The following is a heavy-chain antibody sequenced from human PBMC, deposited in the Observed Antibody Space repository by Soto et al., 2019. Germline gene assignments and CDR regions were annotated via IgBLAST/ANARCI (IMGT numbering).Heavy chain of an antibody. V-gene: IGHV4-34*01. Sequence: SETLSLTCAVYGGSFSGYYRSWIRQPPGKGLEWIGEINHSGSTNYNPSLKSRVTISVDTSKNQFSLKLSSVTAADTAVYYCARVDMGIAAAGAYYFDYWGQGTLVTVSS. J-gene: IGHJ4*02. CDR2: INHSGST. D-gene: IGHD6-13*01. CDR1: GGSFSGYY. CDR3: ARVDMGIAAAGAYYFDY.